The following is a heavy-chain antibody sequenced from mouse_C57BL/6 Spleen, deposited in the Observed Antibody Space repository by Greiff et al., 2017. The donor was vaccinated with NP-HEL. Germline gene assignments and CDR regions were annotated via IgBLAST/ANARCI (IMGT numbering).Heavy chain of an antibody. Sequence: VQLQQSGAELARPGASVKMSCKASGYTFTSYTMHWVKQRPGQGLEWIGYINPSSGYTKYNQKFKDKATLTADKSSSTAYMQLSSLTSEDSAVYDCARGDYYGSSLYFDYWGQGTTLTVSS. D-gene: IGHD1-1*01. CDR1: GYTFTSYT. CDR3: ARGDYYGSSLYFDY. CDR2: INPSSGYT. V-gene: IGHV1-4*01. J-gene: IGHJ2*01.